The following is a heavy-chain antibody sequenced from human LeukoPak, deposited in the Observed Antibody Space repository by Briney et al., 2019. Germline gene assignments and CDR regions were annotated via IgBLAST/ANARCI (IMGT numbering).Heavy chain of an antibody. J-gene: IGHJ4*02. Sequence: GASVKVSCKASGGTFSSYAISWVRQAPGQGLEWMGGIISIFGTANYAQKFQGRVTITADESTSTAYMELSSLRSEDTAVYYCAREADSSGWLPFDYWGQGTLVTVSS. CDR1: GGTFSSYA. V-gene: IGHV1-69*13. D-gene: IGHD6-19*01. CDR3: AREADSSGWLPFDY. CDR2: IISIFGTA.